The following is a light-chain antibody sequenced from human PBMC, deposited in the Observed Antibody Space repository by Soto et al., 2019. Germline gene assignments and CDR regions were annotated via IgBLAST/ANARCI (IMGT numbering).Light chain of an antibody. CDR2: KAS. CDR1: QSINSW. V-gene: IGKV1-5*03. CDR3: QQYNNYWT. J-gene: IGKJ1*01. Sequence: DIQMTQSPSTLSASVGDRVSITCRTSQSINSWLAWYQQKPGEAPKLLIYKASSLESGVPSRFSGSGSGTEFTLTISSLQPDDFATYYCQQYNNYWTFGQGTKV.